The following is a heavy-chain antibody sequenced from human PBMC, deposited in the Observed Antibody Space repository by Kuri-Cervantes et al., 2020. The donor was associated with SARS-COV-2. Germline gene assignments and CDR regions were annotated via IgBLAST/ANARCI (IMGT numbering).Heavy chain of an antibody. CDR3: ARGWGRYSSYFY. J-gene: IGHJ4*01. D-gene: IGHD5-18*01. CDR2: INQDGSEK. V-gene: IGHV3-7*01. CDR1: GFTFSSYW. Sequence: GESLKISCAASGFTFSSYWMSWVRQVPGKGLEWVANINQDGSEKYYVDSVKGRFTISRDNAKNTLYLQMNSLRAEDTAVYYCARGWGRYSSYFYWGQGTLVTVSS.